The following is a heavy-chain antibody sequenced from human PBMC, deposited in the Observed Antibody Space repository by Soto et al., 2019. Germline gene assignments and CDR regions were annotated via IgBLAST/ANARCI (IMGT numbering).Heavy chain of an antibody. CDR1: GDSISSGGFY. D-gene: IGHD2-2*01. V-gene: IGHV4-31*02. J-gene: IGHJ5*02. Sequence: PSETLSLTCTVSGDSISSGGFYWSWIRQFPGKGLEWIGFIQYRGITDYNPSLKSRVTISVDTSKNQFSLKLSSVTAADTAVYYCASTDCSSTSCYGYNWFDPWGQGTLVTVSS. CDR3: ASTDCSSTSCYGYNWFDP. CDR2: IQYRGIT.